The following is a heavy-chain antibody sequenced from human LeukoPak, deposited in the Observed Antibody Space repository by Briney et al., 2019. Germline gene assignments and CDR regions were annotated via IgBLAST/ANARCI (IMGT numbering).Heavy chain of an antibody. Sequence: GRSLRPSCAASGFTFSSYAMHWVRQAPGKGLEWVAVISYDGSNKYYADSVKGRFTISRDNSKNTLYLQMNSLRAEDTAVYYCASGRHSSGWTHYFDYWGQGTLVTVSS. D-gene: IGHD3-22*01. CDR1: GFTFSSYA. J-gene: IGHJ4*02. V-gene: IGHV3-30-3*01. CDR3: ASGRHSSGWTHYFDY. CDR2: ISYDGSNK.